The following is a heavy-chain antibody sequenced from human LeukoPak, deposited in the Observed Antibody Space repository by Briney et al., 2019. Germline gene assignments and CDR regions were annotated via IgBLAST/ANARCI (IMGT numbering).Heavy chain of an antibody. CDR1: GFTFSSYW. CDR3: VREASSSPGNIYYYYMDV. Sequence: PGGSLRLSCAASGFTFSSYWMHWVRQAPGKGLVWVSRINSDGSSTSYADSVKGRFTISRDNAKNTLYLQMNSLRAEDMAVYYCVREASSSPGNIYYYYMDVWGKGTTVTVSS. CDR2: INSDGSST. V-gene: IGHV3-74*01. D-gene: IGHD6-6*01. J-gene: IGHJ6*03.